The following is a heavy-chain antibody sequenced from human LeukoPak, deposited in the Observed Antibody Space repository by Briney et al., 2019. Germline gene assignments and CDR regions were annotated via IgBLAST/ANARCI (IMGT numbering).Heavy chain of an antibody. D-gene: IGHD4-23*01. J-gene: IGHJ4*02. V-gene: IGHV1-69*06. Sequence: GASVKVSCKASGGTFSSYAISWVRQAPGQGPEWMGGIIPIFGTANYAQKFQGRVTITADKSTSTAYMELSSLRSEDTAVYYCAGDYGGNSGQVDYWGQGTLVTVSS. CDR1: GGTFSSYA. CDR3: AGDYGGNSGQVDY. CDR2: IIPIFGTA.